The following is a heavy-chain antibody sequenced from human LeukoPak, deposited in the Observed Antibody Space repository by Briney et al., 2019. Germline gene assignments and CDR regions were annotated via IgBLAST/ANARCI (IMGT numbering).Heavy chain of an antibody. D-gene: IGHD6-13*01. V-gene: IGHV3-21*01. CDR3: ARASSAAAGTYYYYMDV. CDR2: ISSSSSYI. J-gene: IGHJ6*03. Sequence: KPGGSLRLSCAASGFTFSSYEMNWVRQAPGKGLEWVSSISSSSSYIYYADSVKGRFTISRDNAKNSLYLQMNSLRAEDTAVYYCARASSAAAGTYYYYMDVWGKGTTVTISS. CDR1: GFTFSSYE.